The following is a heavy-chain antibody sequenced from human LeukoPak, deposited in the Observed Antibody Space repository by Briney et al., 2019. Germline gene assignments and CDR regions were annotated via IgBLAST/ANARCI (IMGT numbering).Heavy chain of an antibody. D-gene: IGHD1-26*01. CDR3: ARGGGATS. CDR1: GGSISSGGYY. V-gene: IGHV4-30-2*01. J-gene: IGHJ4*02. Sequence: SETLSLTCTVSGGSISSGGYYWSWIRQPPGKGLEWIGYIYHSGSTYYNPSLKSRVTISVDRSKNQFSLKLSSVTAADTAVYYCARGGGATSWGQGTLVTVSS. CDR2: IYHSGST.